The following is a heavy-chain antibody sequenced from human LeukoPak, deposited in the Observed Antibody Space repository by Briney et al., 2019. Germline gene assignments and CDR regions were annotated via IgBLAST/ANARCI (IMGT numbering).Heavy chain of an antibody. CDR3: AKDLRTTSSSWFDAFDI. D-gene: IGHD6-13*01. J-gene: IGHJ3*02. Sequence: GGSLRLSCAASGFTFSTYWMHWVRQVPGKGLEWVSRIHSDGRSTTYADSVKGRFTISRDDAKNTVYLQMKSLRAEDTAVYYCAKDLRTTSSSWFDAFDIWGQGTMVTVSS. V-gene: IGHV3-74*01. CDR2: IHSDGRST. CDR1: GFTFSTYW.